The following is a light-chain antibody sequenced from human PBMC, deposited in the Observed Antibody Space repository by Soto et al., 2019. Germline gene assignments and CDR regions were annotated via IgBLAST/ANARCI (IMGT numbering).Light chain of an antibody. Sequence: DIQMTQSPSSLSASVGDRVTITCQASQDISNYLNWYQQKPGKAPKLLIYDASNLETGVPSRFSGSGSGTDFTFTISSLEPEDIATYFCQQSENFPLTFGGGTKVDIK. CDR3: QQSENFPLT. J-gene: IGKJ4*01. CDR2: DAS. CDR1: QDISNY. V-gene: IGKV1-33*01.